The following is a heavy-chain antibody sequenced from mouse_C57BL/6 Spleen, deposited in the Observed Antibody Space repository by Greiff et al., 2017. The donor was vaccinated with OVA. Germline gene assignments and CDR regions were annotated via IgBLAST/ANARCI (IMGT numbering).Heavy chain of an antibody. CDR2: ISYDGSN. CDR1: GYSITSGYY. V-gene: IGHV3-6*01. Sequence: EVKLQESGPGLVKPSQSLSLTCSVPGYSITSGYYWNWIRQFPGNKLEWMGYISYDGSNNYNPSLKNRISITRDTSKNQFFLKLNSVTTEDTATYYCAREGHSNSAWFAYWGQGTLVTVSA. J-gene: IGHJ3*01. D-gene: IGHD2-5*01. CDR3: AREGHSNSAWFAY.